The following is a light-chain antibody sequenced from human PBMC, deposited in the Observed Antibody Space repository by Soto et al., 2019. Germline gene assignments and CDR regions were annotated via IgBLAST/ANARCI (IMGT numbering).Light chain of an antibody. CDR1: NIGRKN. CDR3: QVWDTVSDWV. Sequence: SYELTQPPSVSVAPGQTARISCEGINIGRKNVHWYQQKSGQAPVLVVHGDSDRPSGIPARFSGSNSGNAATLSIRRVEAGDEADYYCQVWDTVSDWVFGGGTKLTVL. V-gene: IGLV3-21*02. CDR2: GDS. J-gene: IGLJ3*02.